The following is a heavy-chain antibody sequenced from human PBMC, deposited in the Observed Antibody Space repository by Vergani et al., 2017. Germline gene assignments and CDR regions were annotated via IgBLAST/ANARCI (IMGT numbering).Heavy chain of an antibody. CDR3: AKEGGGYCSGGTCYPEY. V-gene: IGHV1-2*02. CDR1: GYTFTDYF. D-gene: IGHD2-15*01. J-gene: IGHJ4*02. Sequence: QVQLVQSGAEVKKPGASVKVSCKASGYTFTDYFMHWVRQAPGQGLEWMGWINPNSGGTNYAQKFQGRVTMTRDTSISTAYMELSNLRSDDTAVYYCAKEGGGYCSGGTCYPEYWGQGTLVIVSS. CDR2: INPNSGGT.